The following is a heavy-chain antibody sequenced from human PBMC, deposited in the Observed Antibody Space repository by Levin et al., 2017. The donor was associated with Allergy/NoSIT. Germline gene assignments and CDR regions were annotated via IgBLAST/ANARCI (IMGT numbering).Heavy chain of an antibody. J-gene: IGHJ3*02. Sequence: GESLKISCKGSGYSFINYWIAWVRQMPGKGLEWMGIIYPGDSDTRYSPSFQGQVTISADKSISTAYLQWSSLKASDTAMYYCARHVSGFWNAFDIWGQGTMVIVSS. V-gene: IGHV5-51*01. D-gene: IGHD3-3*01. CDR1: GYSFINYW. CDR3: ARHVSGFWNAFDI. CDR2: IYPGDSDT.